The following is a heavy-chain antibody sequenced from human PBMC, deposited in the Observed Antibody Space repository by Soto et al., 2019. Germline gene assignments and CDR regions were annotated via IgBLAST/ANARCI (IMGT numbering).Heavy chain of an antibody. Sequence: SGPTLVNPTETLTLTCTVSGFSLSNARMGVSWIRQPPGKALEWLAHIFSNDEKSYSTSLKSRLTISKDTSKSQVVLTMTNMDPVDTATYYCARSFTIFGVRNWFDPWGQGTLVTAPQ. CDR1: GFSLSNARMG. V-gene: IGHV2-26*01. CDR3: ARSFTIFGVRNWFDP. D-gene: IGHD3-3*01. CDR2: IFSNDEK. J-gene: IGHJ5*02.